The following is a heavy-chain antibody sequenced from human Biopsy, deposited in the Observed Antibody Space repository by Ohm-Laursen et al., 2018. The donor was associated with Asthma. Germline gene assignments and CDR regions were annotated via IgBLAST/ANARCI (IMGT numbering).Heavy chain of an antibody. Sequence: SDTLSLTCGLSSGSGGYMRSGNYYWGWIRQPPGKGLEWIGSIYYSGTTYYNPSLESRVTVSADTPKNQFSLKLTSVTAADTAVYYCVRGSSSWHHGPFHYYYGLDVWGQGTTATVSS. J-gene: IGHJ6*02. CDR3: VRGSSSWHHGPFHYYYGLDV. CDR2: IYYSGTT. V-gene: IGHV4-39*01. D-gene: IGHD6-13*01. CDR1: GGYMRSGNYY.